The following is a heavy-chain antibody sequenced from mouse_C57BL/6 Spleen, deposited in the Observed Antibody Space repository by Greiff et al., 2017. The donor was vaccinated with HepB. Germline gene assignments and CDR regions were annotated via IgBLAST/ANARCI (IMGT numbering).Heavy chain of an antibody. V-gene: IGHV5-9-1*02. J-gene: IGHJ4*01. CDR1: GFTFSSYA. D-gene: IGHD1-1*01. Sequence: EVKLEESGEGLVKPGGSLKLSCAASGFTFSSYAMSWVRQTPEKRLEWVAYISSGGDYIYYADTVKGRFTISRDNARNTLYLQMSSLKSEDTAMYYCTRDTGDYYGSSYVGYAMDYWGQGTSVTVSS. CDR2: ISSGGDYI. CDR3: TRDTGDYYGSSYVGYAMDY.